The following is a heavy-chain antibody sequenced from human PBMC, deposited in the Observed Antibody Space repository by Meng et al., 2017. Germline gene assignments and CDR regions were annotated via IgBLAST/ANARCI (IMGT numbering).Heavy chain of an antibody. CDR1: GYTFTGYY. Sequence: QWQLGKSGAEVKKPGASVKVSCKASGYTFTGYYMHWVRQAPGQGLEWMGRINPNSGGTNYAQKFQGRVTMTRDTSISTAYMELSRLRSDDTAVYYCAREAITNYDILTGYPDYWGQGTLVTVSS. J-gene: IGHJ4*02. CDR3: AREAITNYDILTGYPDY. V-gene: IGHV1-2*06. D-gene: IGHD3-9*01. CDR2: INPNSGGT.